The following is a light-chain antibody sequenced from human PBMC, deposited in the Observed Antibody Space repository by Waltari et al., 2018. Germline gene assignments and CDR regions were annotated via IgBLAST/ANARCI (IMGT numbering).Light chain of an antibody. J-gene: IGLJ2*01. CDR3: SSFAGGNNLL. CDR1: SSDVGGYNY. CDR2: EVT. Sequence: QSALTQPPSASGSPGQSVTISCTGTSSDVGGYNYVSWYQQHPGKAPKLIIYEVTERPSGVPDRFSGSKSGNTASLTVSGLQAEDEADYSCSSFAGGNNLLFGGGTKLTVL. V-gene: IGLV2-8*01.